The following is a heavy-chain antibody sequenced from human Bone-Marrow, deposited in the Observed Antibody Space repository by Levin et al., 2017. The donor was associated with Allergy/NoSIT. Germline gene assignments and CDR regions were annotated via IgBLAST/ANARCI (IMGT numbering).Heavy chain of an antibody. D-gene: IGHD2-15*01. Sequence: GALRLSCAASGFTFSSYWMHWVRQAPGKGLVWVSHISTDGSGTSYVDSVKGRFTISRDNAKNTLYLQMNRLRAEDTAVYYCARVPTVCSGGICYVDYWGQGTLVTVSS. CDR3: ARVPTVCSGGICYVDY. CDR2: ISTDGSGT. V-gene: IGHV3-74*01. CDR1: GFTFSSYW. J-gene: IGHJ4*02.